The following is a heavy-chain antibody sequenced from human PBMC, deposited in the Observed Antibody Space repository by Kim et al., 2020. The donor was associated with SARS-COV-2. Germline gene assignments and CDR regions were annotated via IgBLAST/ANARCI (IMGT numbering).Heavy chain of an antibody. Sequence: SETLSLTCTVSGGSISSYYWSWIRQPPGKGLEWIGYIYYSGSTNYNTSLKSRVTISVDTSKNQFSLKLSSVTAADTAVYYCARGLRTYIAVAAYGMDVWGQGTTVTVSS. CDR2: IYYSGST. D-gene: IGHD6-19*01. V-gene: IGHV4-59*01. J-gene: IGHJ6*02. CDR3: ARGLRTYIAVAAYGMDV. CDR1: GGSISSYY.